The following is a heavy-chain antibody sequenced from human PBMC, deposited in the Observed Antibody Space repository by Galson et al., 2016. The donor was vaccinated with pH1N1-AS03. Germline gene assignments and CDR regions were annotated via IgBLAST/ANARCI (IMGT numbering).Heavy chain of an antibody. Sequence: SLRLSCAASGFIFSDYAMHWVRQAPGKGLEWVAFISYDTAREQYADSVKGRFTISKDRPRNMLYLEMNNLRVEDTAVYYCVRETGLSSTWYPFHQWGQGTLVRVSA. CDR2: ISYDTARE. D-gene: IGHD6-13*01. V-gene: IGHV3-30-3*01. J-gene: IGHJ1*01. CDR1: GFIFSDYA. CDR3: VRETGLSSTWYPFHQ.